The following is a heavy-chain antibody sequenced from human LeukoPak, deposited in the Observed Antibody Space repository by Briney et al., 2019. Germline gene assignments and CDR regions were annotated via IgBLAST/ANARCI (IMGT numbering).Heavy chain of an antibody. J-gene: IGHJ3*01. Sequence: PGGSLRLSCAASGFAFNTYSMNWVRQAPGKGLEWVSYISSSSSPIYYADSVKGRFTISRDNDKNSLYLQMNSLTAEDTAIYYCAREVGGSRAFDVWGQGTMVTVSS. V-gene: IGHV3-48*04. D-gene: IGHD6-13*01. CDR2: ISSSSSPI. CDR3: AREVGGSRAFDV. CDR1: GFAFNTYS.